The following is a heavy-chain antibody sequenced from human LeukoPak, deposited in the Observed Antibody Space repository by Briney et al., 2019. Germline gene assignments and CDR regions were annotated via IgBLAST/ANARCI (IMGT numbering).Heavy chain of an antibody. CDR3: ASVEGRFGETPSGY. CDR1: GYTFTSYG. V-gene: IGHV1-18*01. D-gene: IGHD3-10*01. Sequence: ASVKVSCKASGYTFTSYGISWVRQAPGQGLEWMGWISAYNGNTNYAQKLQGRVTMTTDTSTSTAYMELRSLKSDDTAVYYCASVEGRFGETPSGYWGQGTLVTVSS. J-gene: IGHJ4*02. CDR2: ISAYNGNT.